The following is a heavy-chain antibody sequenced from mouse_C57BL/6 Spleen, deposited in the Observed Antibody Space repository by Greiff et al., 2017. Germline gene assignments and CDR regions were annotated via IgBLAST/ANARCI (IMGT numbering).Heavy chain of an antibody. CDR3: ASPSTAQATQGFAY. Sequence: EVNVVESGGDLVKPGGSLKLSCAASGFTFSSYGMSWVRPTPDKRLEWVATISSGGSYTYYPDSVKGRFTISRDNAKNTLYLQMSSLKSEDTAMYYCASPSTAQATQGFAYWGQGTLVTVSA. CDR2: ISSGGSYT. J-gene: IGHJ3*01. CDR1: GFTFSSYG. D-gene: IGHD3-2*02. V-gene: IGHV5-6*01.